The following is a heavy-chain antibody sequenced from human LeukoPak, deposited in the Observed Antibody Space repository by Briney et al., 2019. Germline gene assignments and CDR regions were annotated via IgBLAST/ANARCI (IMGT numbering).Heavy chain of an antibody. J-gene: IGHJ4*02. D-gene: IGHD5-18*01. CDR1: GFTFSNYA. CDR3: AKDREEYSYGYYDY. Sequence: GGSLRLSCAASGFTFSNYAMSWVRQALGKGLEWVSVISGSGGSTYYADSVKGRFTISRDNSKNTLFLQMNSLRAEDTAVYYCAKDREEYSYGYYDYWGQGTLVTVSS. CDR2: ISGSGGST. V-gene: IGHV3-23*01.